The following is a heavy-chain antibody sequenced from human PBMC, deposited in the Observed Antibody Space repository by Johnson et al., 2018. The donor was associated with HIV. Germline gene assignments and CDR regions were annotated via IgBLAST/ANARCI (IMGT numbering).Heavy chain of an antibody. CDR1: GFTFSDYY. V-gene: IGHV3-11*04. CDR2: ISSSRDII. D-gene: IGHD4-17*01. Sequence: QMLLVESGGGLVKPGGSLRLSCAASGFTFSDYYMTWIRQAPGKGLEWLSFISSSRDIIRYADSVKGRFTISRDNAKNSLILQMNSLRDEDTAVYYCARRTVTALFDIWGQGTLVTVSS. CDR3: ARRTVTALFDI. J-gene: IGHJ3*02.